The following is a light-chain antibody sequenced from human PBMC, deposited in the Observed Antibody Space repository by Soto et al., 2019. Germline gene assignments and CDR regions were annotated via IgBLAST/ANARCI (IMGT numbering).Light chain of an antibody. CDR2: GAS. CDR3: QEYGTSPRYS. CDR1: QSVSSSF. V-gene: IGKV3-20*01. Sequence: TQSPGTLCLSPGERATLSCWASQSVSSSFLAWYQQKPGQAPRLLIYGASNRAHGIPDRFTGSGSGTDFTLTISRLEPEDFAVYYCQEYGTSPRYSFGQGTKLEIK. J-gene: IGKJ2*03.